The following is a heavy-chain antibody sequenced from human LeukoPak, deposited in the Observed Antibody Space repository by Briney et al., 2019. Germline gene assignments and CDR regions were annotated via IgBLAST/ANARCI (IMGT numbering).Heavy chain of an antibody. CDR3: AREGGLYSSSSSWGLFDY. D-gene: IGHD6-6*01. Sequence: ASVKASCKTSGYSFTSQDMHWVRQAPGQGLEWMGWINTNTGNPTYAQGFTGRFVYSLDTSVSTAYLQISSLKAEDTAVYYCAREGGLYSSSSSWGLFDYWGQGTLVTVSS. V-gene: IGHV7-4-1*02. CDR1: GYSFTSQD. J-gene: IGHJ4*02. CDR2: INTNTGNP.